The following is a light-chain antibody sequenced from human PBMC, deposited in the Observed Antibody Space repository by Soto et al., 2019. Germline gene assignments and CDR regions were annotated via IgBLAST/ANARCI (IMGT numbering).Light chain of an antibody. Sequence: DIQMTQSPSSVSASVGDRVTITCRASQGISTWLAWYQQKPGKAPKLLIYAAFILFSGVPSRFSGSGSGTDFTLTIRSLQPEDFSTFYCQQADSLPLVTFGKGTRLDLK. J-gene: IGKJ5*01. CDR3: QQADSLPLVT. CDR2: AAF. V-gene: IGKV1-12*01. CDR1: QGISTW.